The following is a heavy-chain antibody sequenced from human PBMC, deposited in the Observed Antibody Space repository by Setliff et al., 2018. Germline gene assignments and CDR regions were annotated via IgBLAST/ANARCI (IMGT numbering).Heavy chain of an antibody. J-gene: IGHJ5*02. CDR2: ISGSGRTT. CDR1: GFSFSRYE. CDR3: GRDVFDFRTGQGGP. V-gene: IGHV3-23*01. Sequence: GGSLRLSCAASGFSFSRYEMIWVRQAPGKGLEWVSSISGSGRTTYYAASVKGRLTISRDNSRNTLFLQMNRLRADDTAVYYCGRDVFDFRTGQGGPWGQGTRVTVSS. D-gene: IGHD3-3*01.